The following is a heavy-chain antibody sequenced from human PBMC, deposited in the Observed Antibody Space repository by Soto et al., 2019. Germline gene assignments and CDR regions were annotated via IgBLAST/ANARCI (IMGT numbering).Heavy chain of an antibody. CDR2: IYSGGST. J-gene: IGHJ4*02. V-gene: IGHV3-53*01. CDR1: GFTVSSNY. Sequence: GGSLRLSCAAAGFTVSSNYMTWVRQAPGKGLEWVSVIYSGGSTNYADSVKGRFTISRDSSKNTLYLQMNSLRAEDTAVYYCARGFNWLDYWGQGTLVTVSS. CDR3: ARGFNWLDY. D-gene: IGHD5-12*01.